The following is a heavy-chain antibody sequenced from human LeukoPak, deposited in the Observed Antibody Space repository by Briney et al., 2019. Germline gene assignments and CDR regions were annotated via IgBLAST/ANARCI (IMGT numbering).Heavy chain of an antibody. V-gene: IGHV3-23*01. J-gene: IGHJ4*02. Sequence: GGSLRLSCAASGFTFSSYAMSCVRQAPGKGLEWVSAISGSGGSTYYADSVKGRFTISRDNSKNTLYLQMNSLRAEDTAVYYCATDREGYSYAFPYFDYWGQGTLVTVSS. CDR1: GFTFSSYA. CDR2: ISGSGGST. CDR3: ATDREGYSYAFPYFDY. D-gene: IGHD5-18*01.